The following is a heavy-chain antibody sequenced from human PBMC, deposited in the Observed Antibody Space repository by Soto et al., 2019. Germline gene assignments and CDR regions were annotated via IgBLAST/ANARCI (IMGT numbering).Heavy chain of an antibody. D-gene: IGHD3-22*01. V-gene: IGHV3-66*01. CDR2: IYSGGST. CDR3: ARARRSSSGYYFSWFDP. J-gene: IGHJ5*02. Sequence: PGGSLRLSCAASGFTVSSNYMSWVRQAPGKGLEWVSVIYSGGSTYYADSVKGRFTISRDNSKNTLYLQMNSLRAEDTAVYYCARARRSSSGYYFSWFDPWGQGTLVTVSS. CDR1: GFTVSSNY.